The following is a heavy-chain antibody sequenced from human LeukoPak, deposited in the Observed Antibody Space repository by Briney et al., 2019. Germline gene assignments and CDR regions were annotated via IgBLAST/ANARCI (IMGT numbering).Heavy chain of an antibody. J-gene: IGHJ3*02. CDR2: IYPGDSDT. CDR3: ARRSLRGYCSSTSCYGGAFDI. D-gene: IGHD2-2*01. CDR1: GYSFTSYW. Sequence: GESLKISCMGSGYSFTSYWIGWVRQMPGKGLEWMGIIYPGDSDTRYSPSFQGQVTISADKSISTAYLQWSSLKASDTAMYYCARRSLRGYCSSTSCYGGAFDIWDQGTMVTVPS. V-gene: IGHV5-51*01.